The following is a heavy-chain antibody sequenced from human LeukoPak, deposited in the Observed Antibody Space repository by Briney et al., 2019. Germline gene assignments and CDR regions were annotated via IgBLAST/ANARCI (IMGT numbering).Heavy chain of an antibody. Sequence: ASVKVSCKASGYTFTSYGISWVRQAPGQGLEWMGWISAYNGNTNYAQKLQGRVTMTTDTSTSTAYMELRSLRSDDTAMYYCARDLIETYCGGDCHPTLFDYWGQGTLVTVSS. V-gene: IGHV1-18*01. CDR1: GYTFTSYG. CDR2: ISAYNGNT. J-gene: IGHJ4*02. D-gene: IGHD2-21*02. CDR3: ARDLIETYCGGDCHPTLFDY.